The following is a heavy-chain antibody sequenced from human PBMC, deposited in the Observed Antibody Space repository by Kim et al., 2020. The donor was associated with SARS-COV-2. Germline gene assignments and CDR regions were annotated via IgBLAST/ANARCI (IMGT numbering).Heavy chain of an antibody. J-gene: IGHJ3*02. Sequence: YYHPSLKSRVTISVDTSKNQFSLKLSSVTAADTAVYYCARLRFLVDAFDIWGQGTMVTVSS. D-gene: IGHD3-3*01. V-gene: IGHV4-39*01. CDR3: ARLRFLVDAFDI.